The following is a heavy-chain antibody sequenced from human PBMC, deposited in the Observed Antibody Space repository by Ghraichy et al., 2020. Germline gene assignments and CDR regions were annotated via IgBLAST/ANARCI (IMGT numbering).Heavy chain of an antibody. Sequence: ETLSLTCAVYGGSFSGYYWSWIRQPPGKGLEWIGEINHSGSTNYNPSLKSRVTISVDTSKNQFSLKLSSVTAADTAVYYCARGHYYGSGRPYFDYWGQGTLVTVSS. CDR2: INHSGST. J-gene: IGHJ4*02. D-gene: IGHD3-10*01. V-gene: IGHV4-34*01. CDR1: GGSFSGYY. CDR3: ARGHYYGSGRPYFDY.